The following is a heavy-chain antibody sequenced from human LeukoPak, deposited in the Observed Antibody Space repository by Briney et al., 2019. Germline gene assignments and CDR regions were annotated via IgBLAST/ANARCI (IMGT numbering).Heavy chain of an antibody. J-gene: IGHJ4*02. V-gene: IGHV3-7*01. CDR1: GFTFGYYW. CDR3: ARPTYYYDSSGYSPFDY. CDR2: IDQDGSEK. D-gene: IGHD3-22*01. Sequence: PGGSLRLSCTTSGFTFGYYWMTWVRQAPGKGLEWVANIDQDGSEKYYVDSVKGRFTISRDNAKSSLYLQMNSLRAEDTAVYYCARPTYYYDSSGYSPFDYWGQGTLVTVSS.